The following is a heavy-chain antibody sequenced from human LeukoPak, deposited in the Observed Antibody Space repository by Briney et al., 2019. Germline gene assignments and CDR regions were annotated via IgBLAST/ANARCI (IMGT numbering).Heavy chain of an antibody. V-gene: IGHV3-30*02. J-gene: IGHJ4*02. D-gene: IGHD2-2*01. CDR1: GFTFSSYG. CDR3: AKDQCTRTSCDGYPGY. CDR2: IHFDGSTK. Sequence: GGSLRLSCAASGFTFSSYGMHWVGQAPGKGLEWVAFIHFDGSTKYSGDSVQGRFTISRDNSRNILYLQMNNLRPEDTAFYYCAKDQCTRTSCDGYPGYWGQGTLVTVSS.